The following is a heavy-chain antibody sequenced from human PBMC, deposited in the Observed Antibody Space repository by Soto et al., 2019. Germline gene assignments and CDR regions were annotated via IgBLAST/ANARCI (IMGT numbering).Heavy chain of an antibody. Sequence: QVQLVESGGGVVQPGRSLRLSCAASGFTFSSYGMHWVRQAPGKGLEWVAVISYDGSNKYYADSVKGRFTISRDNSKNTLYLQMNSLRAEDTAVYYCAKETSIPGPRYYYYGMDGWGQGTKVTVSS. D-gene: IGHD1-20*01. CDR1: GFTFSSYG. V-gene: IGHV3-30*18. CDR3: AKETSIPGPRYYYYGMDG. CDR2: ISYDGSNK. J-gene: IGHJ6*02.